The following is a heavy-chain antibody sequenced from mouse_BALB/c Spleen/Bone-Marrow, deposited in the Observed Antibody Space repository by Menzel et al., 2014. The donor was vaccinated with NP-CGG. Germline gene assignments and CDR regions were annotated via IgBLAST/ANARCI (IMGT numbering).Heavy chain of an antibody. CDR2: ISSGGGYT. J-gene: IGHJ4*01. CDR3: TRRRIWDRYAMDY. D-gene: IGHD4-1*01. Sequence: EVQLQQSGGDLVKPGGPLKLSCAASGFTFSTYGMSWVRQTPVKRPEWVATISSGGGYTYYPDIVKGRFTISKDKANNTLYLQKSSLKTEDAAMYYCTRRRIWDRYAMDYWGQGTSVTVSS. V-gene: IGHV5-6*01. CDR1: GFTFSTYG.